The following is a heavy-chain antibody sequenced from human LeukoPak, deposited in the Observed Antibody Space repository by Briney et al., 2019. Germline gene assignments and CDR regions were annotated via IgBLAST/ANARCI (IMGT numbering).Heavy chain of an antibody. J-gene: IGHJ4*02. V-gene: IGHV3-74*01. CDR3: ARDPRYCSGGSCYSFDY. CDR2: INSDGSST. Sequence: GGSLRLSCAASGFTFSSYWMHWVRQAPGKGLVWVSRINSDGSSTSYADSVKGRFTISRDNAKNTLYLQMSSLRAEDTAVYYCARDPRYCSGGSCYSFDYWGQGTLVTVSS. D-gene: IGHD2-15*01. CDR1: GFTFSSYW.